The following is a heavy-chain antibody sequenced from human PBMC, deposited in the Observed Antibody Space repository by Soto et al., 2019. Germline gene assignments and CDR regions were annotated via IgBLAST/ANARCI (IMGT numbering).Heavy chain of an antibody. D-gene: IGHD2-21*02. J-gene: IGHJ4*02. V-gene: IGHV1-46*01. CDR3: ARDPYVVVTATADYFDY. CDR1: GYTFTSYY. Sequence: ASVKVSCKASGYTFTSYYMHWVRQAPGQGLEWMGIINPSGGSTSYAQKFQGRVTMTRDTSTSTVYMELSSLRFEDTAVYYCARDPYVVVTATADYFDYWGQGTLVTVSS. CDR2: INPSGGST.